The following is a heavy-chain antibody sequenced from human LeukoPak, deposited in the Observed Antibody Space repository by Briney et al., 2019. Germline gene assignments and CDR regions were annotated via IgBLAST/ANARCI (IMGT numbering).Heavy chain of an antibody. CDR3: AKVGSSSWPQDNWFDP. J-gene: IGHJ5*02. CDR1: GFTFSSYG. Sequence: GRSLRLSCAASGFTFSSYGMHWVRQAPGKGLEWVAVISYDGSNKYYADSVKGRFTISRDNSKNTLYLQMNSLRAEDTAVYYCAKVGSSSWPQDNWFDPWGQGTLVTVSS. D-gene: IGHD6-13*01. V-gene: IGHV3-30*18. CDR2: ISYDGSNK.